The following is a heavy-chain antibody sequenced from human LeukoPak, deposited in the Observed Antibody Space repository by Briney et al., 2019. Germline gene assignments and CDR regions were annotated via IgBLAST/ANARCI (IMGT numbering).Heavy chain of an antibody. CDR2: IHYSGST. CDR3: AGGELRYFDWLLYYYYGMDV. CDR1: GGSISSYY. D-gene: IGHD3-9*01. V-gene: IGHV4-59*01. J-gene: IGHJ6*02. Sequence: SETLSLTCTVSGGSISSYYWSWIRQPPGKGLEWIGYIHYSGSTNYNPSLKSRVTISVDTSKNQFSLKLSSVTAADTAVYYCAGGELRYFDWLLYYYYGMDVWGQGTTVTVSS.